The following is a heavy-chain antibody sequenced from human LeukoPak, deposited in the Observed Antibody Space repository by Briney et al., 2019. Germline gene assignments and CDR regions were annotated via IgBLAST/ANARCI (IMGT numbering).Heavy chain of an antibody. D-gene: IGHD3-3*01. CDR3: AREVLRHAFGVVSYAFDI. CDR1: GYTFTGYY. Sequence: ASVKVSCMASGYTFTGYYMHWVRQAPGQGLEWMGIINPSGGSTSYAQKFQGRVTMTRDTSTSTVYMELSSLRSDDTAVYYCAREVLRHAFGVVSYAFDIWGQGTMVTVSS. CDR2: INPSGGST. J-gene: IGHJ3*02. V-gene: IGHV1-46*01.